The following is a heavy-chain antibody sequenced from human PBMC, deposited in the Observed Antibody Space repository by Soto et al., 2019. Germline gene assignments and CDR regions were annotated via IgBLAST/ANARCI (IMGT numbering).Heavy chain of an antibody. J-gene: IGHJ4*02. CDR1: GDSISRSHW. CDR2: ISHSGIT. D-gene: IGHD3-22*01. V-gene: IGHV4-4*02. Sequence: QVQLQESGPGLVRPSGALSVTCAVSGDSISRSHWWSWVRQSPGKGLEWIGEISHSGITNYNPSLQSRVTISGDKSKKQLSLKLTSVTAADTAVYYCARVRYDRSGFDHWGQGTLVSVSS. CDR3: ARVRYDRSGFDH.